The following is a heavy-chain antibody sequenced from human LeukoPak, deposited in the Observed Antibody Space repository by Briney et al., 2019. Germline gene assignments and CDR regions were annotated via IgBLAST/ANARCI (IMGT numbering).Heavy chain of an antibody. CDR2: VSDSGGGT. CDR3: ANQHGSSWYYFDY. J-gene: IGHJ4*02. D-gene: IGHD6-13*01. V-gene: IGHV3-23*01. Sequence: GGSLRLSCVASGFTFSSYAMSWVRQAPGKGLEWVSTVSDSGGGTYYADSVKGRFTISRDNSKNTLYLQMNSLRPEDTAVYYCANQHGSSWYYFDYWGQGTLVIVSS. CDR1: GFTFSSYA.